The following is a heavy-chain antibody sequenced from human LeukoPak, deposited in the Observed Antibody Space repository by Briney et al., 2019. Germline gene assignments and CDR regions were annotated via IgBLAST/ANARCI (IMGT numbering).Heavy chain of an antibody. Sequence: PGGSLRLSCAASGFTFSNYNMNWVRQAPGKGLEWVSSISTGSSYIDYADSVKGRFTISRDNAKNALYLQMNSLRAEDTAIFYCAKDEGSSWYYFDYWGQGTLVTVSS. J-gene: IGHJ4*02. CDR3: AKDEGSSWYYFDY. V-gene: IGHV3-21*01. CDR1: GFTFSNYN. CDR2: ISTGSSYI. D-gene: IGHD6-13*01.